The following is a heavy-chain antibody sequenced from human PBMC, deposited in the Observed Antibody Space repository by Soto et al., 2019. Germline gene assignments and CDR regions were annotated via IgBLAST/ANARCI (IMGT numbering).Heavy chain of an antibody. D-gene: IGHD3-10*01. V-gene: IGHV4-34*01. CDR3: ARVSGIYYYGMDV. Sequence: SDTLSLTCAFFGLSFSGYYSSWIRQPPGKGLEWIGEINHSGSTNYNPSLKSRVTISVDTSKNQFSLKLSSVTAADTAVYYCARVSGIYYYGMDVWGQGTTVT. J-gene: IGHJ6*02. CDR2: INHSGST. CDR1: GLSFSGYY.